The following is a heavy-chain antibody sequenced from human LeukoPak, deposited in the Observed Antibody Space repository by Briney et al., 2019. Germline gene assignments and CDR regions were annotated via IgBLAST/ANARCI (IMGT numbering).Heavy chain of an antibody. Sequence: PGRSLRLSCAASGFTFSGYAMHWVRQAPGKGLEWVAVISYDGSNKYYADSVKGRFTISRDNSKNTLYLQMNSLRAEDTAVYYCARDIAVAGNDAFDIWGQGTMVTVSS. CDR3: ARDIAVAGNDAFDI. V-gene: IGHV3-30-3*01. CDR1: GFTFSGYA. CDR2: ISYDGSNK. D-gene: IGHD6-19*01. J-gene: IGHJ3*02.